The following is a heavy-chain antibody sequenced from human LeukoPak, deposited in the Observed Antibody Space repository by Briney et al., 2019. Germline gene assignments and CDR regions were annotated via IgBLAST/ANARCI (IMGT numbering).Heavy chain of an antibody. Sequence: GGSLRLSCAASGFTFNSYGMHWVRQAPGKGLELVAVISYDGSNKYYADSMKGRFTISRDNSKNTLYLQMNSLRAEDTAVYYCAKDDSSGSSYYFHGMDVWGQGTTVTVSS. CDR3: AKDDSSGSSYYFHGMDV. CDR2: ISYDGSNK. D-gene: IGHD3-22*01. J-gene: IGHJ6*02. CDR1: GFTFNSYG. V-gene: IGHV3-30*18.